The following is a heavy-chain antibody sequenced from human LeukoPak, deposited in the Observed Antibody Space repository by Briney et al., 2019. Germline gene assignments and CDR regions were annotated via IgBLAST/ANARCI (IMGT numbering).Heavy chain of an antibody. V-gene: IGHV3-23*01. CDR3: ATDRVHPSNEPTNFHS. CDR2: ISGSGHNT. J-gene: IGHJ4*02. D-gene: IGHD4-11*01. CDR1: GFTFNRAA. Sequence: PGGSLRLSCAGSGFTFNRAAMSWVRQAPGKGLEWVSGISGSGHNTYHADSVKGRFTISRDNSKNTLYLQMNSLRAGDTALYFCATDRVHPSNEPTNFHSWGQGTLVTVSS.